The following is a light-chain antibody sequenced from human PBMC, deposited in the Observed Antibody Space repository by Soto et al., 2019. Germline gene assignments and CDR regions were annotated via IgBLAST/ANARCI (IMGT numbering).Light chain of an antibody. CDR1: QGVTNN. V-gene: IGKV1-27*01. CDR3: QKYNRAPWT. J-gene: IGKJ1*01. Sequence: DIQMTQSPASLSASVGDRVTISCRASQGVTNNLAWYQQKPGKVPELLIYAASTLHSGVPARFSGSGSGTDITPTISSQPPEDVASYYCQKYNRAPWTFGQGTKVEIK. CDR2: AAS.